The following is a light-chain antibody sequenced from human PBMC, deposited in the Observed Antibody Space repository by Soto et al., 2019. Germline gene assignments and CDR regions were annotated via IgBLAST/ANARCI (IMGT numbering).Light chain of an antibody. V-gene: IGKV3D-15*01. CDR2: DAS. CDR3: QQYNYWPIT. J-gene: IGKJ5*01. Sequence: EVVLTQSPGTLSLSRGEIATLSCRASERIYSAYLGWYQQKPGQAPRLLIYDASNRATGIPARFSGSGSETDFTLTVSSLRSEDSAVYYCQQYNYWPITFGQGTRLEIK. CDR1: ERIYSAY.